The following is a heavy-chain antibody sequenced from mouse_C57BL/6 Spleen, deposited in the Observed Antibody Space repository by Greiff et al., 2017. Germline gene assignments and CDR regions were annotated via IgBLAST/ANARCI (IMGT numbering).Heavy chain of an antibody. CDR2: ISSGSSTI. V-gene: IGHV5-17*01. CDR1: GFTFSDYG. Sequence: EVKLEESGGGLVKPGGSLKLSCAASGFTFSDYGMHWVRQAPEKGLEWVAYISSGSSTIYYADTVKGRFTISRDNAKNTLFLQMTSLRSEDTAMYYCARLITTVPFDYWGQGTTLTVSS. J-gene: IGHJ2*01. CDR3: ARLITTVPFDY. D-gene: IGHD1-1*01.